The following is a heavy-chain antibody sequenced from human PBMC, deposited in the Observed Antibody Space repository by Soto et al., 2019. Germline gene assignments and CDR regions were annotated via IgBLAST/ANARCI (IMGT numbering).Heavy chain of an antibody. D-gene: IGHD1-1*01. Sequence: QVLLVESGGGLVKAGGSLRLSCAASGFIFSDYYMSWVRKTPGKGLEWISYISTRSTYTNYADSVKGRFTISRDNTKNSLYLQMDSLRVEDTAVYYCARDLAWKRGKVGRYYYGMDVWGQGTTVTVSS. CDR1: GFIFSDYY. V-gene: IGHV3-11*06. CDR3: ARDLAWKRGKVGRYYYGMDV. CDR2: ISTRSTYT. J-gene: IGHJ6*02.